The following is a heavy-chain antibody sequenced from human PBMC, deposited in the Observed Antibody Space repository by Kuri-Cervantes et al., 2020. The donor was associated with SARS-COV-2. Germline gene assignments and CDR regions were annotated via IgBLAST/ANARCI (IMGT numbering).Heavy chain of an antibody. CDR1: GFTFSSYS. J-gene: IGHJ4*02. CDR2: ISSSSSYI. Sequence: GESLKISCAASGFTFSSYSMNWVRQAPGKGLEWVSSISSSSSYIYYADSVKGRLTISRDNAKNSLYLQMNSLRAEDTAVYYCACSSSDYWGQGTLVTVSS. CDR3: ACSSSDY. V-gene: IGHV3-21*01. D-gene: IGHD6-6*01.